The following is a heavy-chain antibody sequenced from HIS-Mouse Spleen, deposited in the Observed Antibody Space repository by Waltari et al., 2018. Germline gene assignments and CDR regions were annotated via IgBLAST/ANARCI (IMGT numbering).Heavy chain of an antibody. V-gene: IGHV4-39*07. CDR3: ARDGYSGYGHDAFDI. D-gene: IGHD5-12*01. CDR1: GCSRPSSRYY. J-gene: IGHJ3*02. CDR2: IYYSGST. Sequence: QLQLQESGPGLVKPSETLSLTCTVSGCSRPSSRYYWGWSRQPPGKGLEWIGSIYYSGSTYYNPSLKSRVTISVDTSKNQFSLKLSSVTAADTAVYYCARDGYSGYGHDAFDIWGQGTMVTVSS.